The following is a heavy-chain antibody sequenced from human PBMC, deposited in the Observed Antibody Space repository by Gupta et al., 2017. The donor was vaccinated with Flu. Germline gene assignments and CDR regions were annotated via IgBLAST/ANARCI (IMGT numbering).Heavy chain of an antibody. CDR1: GGSTSDISYH. J-gene: IGHJ4*02. CDR3: VRCPNSFNRGGVYFFDK. D-gene: IGHD3-3*01. Sequence: QLQLQESGPGLVKPSEILSLTCAVSGGSTSDISYHWGWIRQPPGKGLEWIGIIYYSGSAYYNLSLKSRTTISIDTSKDQFSLRLTSVTVADTAVYYCVRCPNSFNRGGVYFFDKWGQGTLVTVSS. CDR2: IYYSGSA. V-gene: IGHV4-39*01.